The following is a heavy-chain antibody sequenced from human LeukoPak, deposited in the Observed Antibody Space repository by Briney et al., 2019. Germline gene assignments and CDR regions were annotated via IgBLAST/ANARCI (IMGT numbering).Heavy chain of an antibody. CDR3: AKHPAFDI. CDR2: IKRKTVGGTT. Sequence: GGSLRLSCAASGFTFSNYAMNWVRRAPGKGLGWVGRIKRKTVGGTTDYAAPVKGRFTISRDDSKDTLYLQMNSLRAEDTAVYYCAKHPAFDIWGQGTMVTVSS. V-gene: IGHV3-15*01. J-gene: IGHJ3*02. CDR1: GFTFSNYA.